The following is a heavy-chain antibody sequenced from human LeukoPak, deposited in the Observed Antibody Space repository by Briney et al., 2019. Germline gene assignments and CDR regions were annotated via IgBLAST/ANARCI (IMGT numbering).Heavy chain of an antibody. CDR2: IIPIFGTA. D-gene: IGHD3-10*01. J-gene: IGHJ6*02. CDR1: GGTFSSYA. CDR3: AMGPRYGSGSYYRYYYYGMDV. Sequence: ASVKVSCKASGGTFSSYAISWVRQAPGQGLEWMGGIIPIFGTANYAQKFQGRVTMTEDTSTDTAYMELSSLRSEDTAVYYCAMGPRYGSGSYYRYYYYGMDVWDQGTTVTVSS. V-gene: IGHV1-69*06.